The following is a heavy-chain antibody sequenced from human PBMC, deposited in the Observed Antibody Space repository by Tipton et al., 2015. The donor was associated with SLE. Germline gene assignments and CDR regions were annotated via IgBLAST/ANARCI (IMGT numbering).Heavy chain of an antibody. D-gene: IGHD2-15*01. Sequence: TLSLTCTVSGVSISSYYWSWIRQPAGKGLEWIGRIYISGSTNYNPSLKSRVTMSVDTSKNQFSLKLSSVTAADTAVYYCARGGCSGGSGGSCYPYYYGMDVWGQGTTVTVSS. CDR3: ARGGCSGGSGGSCYPYYYGMDV. J-gene: IGHJ6*02. CDR2: IYISGST. V-gene: IGHV4-4*07. CDR1: GVSISSYY.